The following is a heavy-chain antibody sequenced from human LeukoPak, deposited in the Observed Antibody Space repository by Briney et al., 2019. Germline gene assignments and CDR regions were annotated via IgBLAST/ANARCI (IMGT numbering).Heavy chain of an antibody. D-gene: IGHD3-22*01. CDR3: ARDGESYYYDSSGYYDY. J-gene: IGHJ4*02. CDR2: ISYDGSNK. Sequence: GGSLRLSCAASEFTFSSYAMHWVRQAPGKGLEWVAVISYDGSNKYYADSVKGRFTISRDNSKNTLYLQMNSLRAEDTAVYYCARDGESYYYDSSGYYDYWGQGTLVTVSS. V-gene: IGHV3-30*04. CDR1: EFTFSSYA.